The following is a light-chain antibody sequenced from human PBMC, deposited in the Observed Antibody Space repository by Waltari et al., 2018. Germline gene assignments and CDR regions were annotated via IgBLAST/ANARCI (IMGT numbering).Light chain of an antibody. CDR1: QAISNH. V-gene: IGKV1-33*01. Sequence: DIQMTQSPSSLSASVGYRVTITCQASQAISNHLNWYQHKPGKAPELLIFDATNLETGVPARFRGSGSGTDFTLTIPSLQPEDFATYYCQQYDNLASFGGGTKVEIK. J-gene: IGKJ4*01. CDR2: DAT. CDR3: QQYDNLAS.